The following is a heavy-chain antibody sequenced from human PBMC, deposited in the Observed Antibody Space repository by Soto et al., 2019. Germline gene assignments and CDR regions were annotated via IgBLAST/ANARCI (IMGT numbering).Heavy chain of an antibody. CDR3: ARGLAGTCYYYGMDV. V-gene: IGHV3-53*02. D-gene: IGHD5-12*01. CDR2: IYSGGST. Sequence: EVQLVETGGGLIQPGGSLRLSCAASGFTVSSNYMSWVRQAPGKGLEWVSVIYSGGSTYYADSVKGRFTISRDNSKNTLYLQMNSLRAEDTAVYYCARGLAGTCYYYGMDVWGQGTTVTVSS. J-gene: IGHJ6*02. CDR1: GFTVSSNY.